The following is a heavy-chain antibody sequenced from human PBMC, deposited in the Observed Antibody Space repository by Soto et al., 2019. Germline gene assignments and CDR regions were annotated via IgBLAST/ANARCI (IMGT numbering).Heavy chain of an antibody. Sequence: ASVKVSCKASGGTFSSYAISWVRQAPGQGLEWMGGIIPIFGTANYAQKFQGRVTITADESTSTAYMELSSLRSEDTAVYYCARDFRDIAAAGTDYYYYYGMDVWGQGTTVTVSS. CDR3: ARDFRDIAAAGTDYYYYYGMDV. D-gene: IGHD6-13*01. V-gene: IGHV1-69*13. CDR2: IIPIFGTA. J-gene: IGHJ6*02. CDR1: GGTFSSYA.